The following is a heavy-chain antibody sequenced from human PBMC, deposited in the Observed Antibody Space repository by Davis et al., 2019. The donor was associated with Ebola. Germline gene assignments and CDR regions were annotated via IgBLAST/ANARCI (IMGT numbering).Heavy chain of an antibody. D-gene: IGHD1-26*01. CDR2: LGTSADT. V-gene: IGHV3-23*01. CDR3: AKDTSNIWFDV. J-gene: IGHJ3*01. CDR1: GFIFRNYV. Sequence: GGSLRLSCAASGFIFRNYVMSWARQAPGKGLEWVSTLGTSADTYYADSVKGRFTISRDNSRNTLYLQMNGLRVEDTAIYCCAKDTSNIWFDVWGQGTMVTVSS.